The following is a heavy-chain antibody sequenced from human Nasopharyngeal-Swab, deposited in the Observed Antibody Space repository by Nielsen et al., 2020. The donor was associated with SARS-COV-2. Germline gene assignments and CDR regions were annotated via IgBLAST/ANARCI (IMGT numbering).Heavy chain of an antibody. CDR3: ARVSILKVVVVGYYYYMDV. D-gene: IGHD2-15*01. J-gene: IGHJ6*03. Sequence: WIRQPPGKGLEWIGEIYLSGSTNYNPSLKSRVTISVDKSKNQFSLKLSSVTAADTAVYYCARVSILKVVVVGYYYYMDVWGKGTTVTVSS. V-gene: IGHV4-4*02. CDR2: IYLSGST.